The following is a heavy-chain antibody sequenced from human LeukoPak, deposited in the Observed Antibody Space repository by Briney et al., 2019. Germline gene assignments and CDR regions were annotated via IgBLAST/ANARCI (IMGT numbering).Heavy chain of an antibody. CDR1: GITVSSNY. V-gene: IGHV3-66*01. J-gene: IGHJ4*02. D-gene: IGHD1/OR15-1a*01. CDR2: IYSDGST. Sequence: PGGSLRLSCAASGITVSSNYMSRVRQAPGKGLEWVSVIYSDGSTYYADSVKGRFTISRDNSKNTLYLQMNSLRAEDTAVYYCARSNCNSCYLGVWYYFDYWGQGTLVTVSS. CDR3: ARSNCNSCYLGVWYYFDY.